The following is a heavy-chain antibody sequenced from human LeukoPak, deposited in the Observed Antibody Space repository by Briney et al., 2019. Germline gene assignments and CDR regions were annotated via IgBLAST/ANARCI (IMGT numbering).Heavy chain of an antibody. CDR3: AKGRGGAEDSSGYYYVPIDY. V-gene: IGHV3-23*01. CDR2: ISGSGGST. D-gene: IGHD3-22*01. Sequence: GGSLRLSCAASGFTFSSYAMSWVRQAPGKGLEWVSAISGSGGSTYYADSVKGQFTISRDNSKNTLYLQMNSLRAEDTAVYYCAKGRGGAEDSSGYYYVPIDYWGQGTLVTVSS. CDR1: GFTFSSYA. J-gene: IGHJ4*02.